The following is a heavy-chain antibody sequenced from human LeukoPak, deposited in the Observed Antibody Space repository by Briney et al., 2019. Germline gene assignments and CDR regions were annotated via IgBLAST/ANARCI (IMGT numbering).Heavy chain of an antibody. CDR2: ISYDGSNK. CDR1: GFTFSSYA. Sequence: GRSLRLSCAASGFTFSSYAMHWVRQAPGKGLEWVAVISYDGSNKYYADSVKGRFTISRDNSKNTLYLQMNSLRAEDTAVYYCAREGRWGLLFVFDYWGQGTLVTVSS. D-gene: IGHD4-23*01. V-gene: IGHV3-30-3*01. J-gene: IGHJ4*02. CDR3: AREGRWGLLFVFDY.